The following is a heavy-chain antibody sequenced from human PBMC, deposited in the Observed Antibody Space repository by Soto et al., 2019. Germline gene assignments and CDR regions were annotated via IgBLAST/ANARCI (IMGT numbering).Heavy chain of an antibody. CDR3: ARGSLGATIYYYYYYMDV. D-gene: IGHD1-26*01. Sequence: ASVKVSCEACGYTFTSYDINWVRQATGQGLEWMGWMNPNSGNTGYAQKFQGRVTMTRNTSISTAYMELSSLRSEDTAVYYCARGSLGATIYYYYYYMDVWGKGTTVTVSS. CDR1: GYTFTSYD. CDR2: MNPNSGNT. V-gene: IGHV1-8*01. J-gene: IGHJ6*03.